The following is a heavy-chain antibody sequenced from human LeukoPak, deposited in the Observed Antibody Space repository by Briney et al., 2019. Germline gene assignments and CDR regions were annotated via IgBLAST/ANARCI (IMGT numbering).Heavy chain of an antibody. J-gene: IGHJ4*02. CDR1: GFTFSSYA. CDR2: ISYDRSNK. D-gene: IGHD5-18*01. V-gene: IGHV3-30-3*01. Sequence: GGSLRLSCAASGFTFSSYAMHWVRQAPGKGLEWVAVISYDRSNKYYADSVKGRFTISRDNSKNTLYLQMNSLRAEDTAVYYCARGGGIYSYGRYYFDYWGQGTLVTVSS. CDR3: ARGGGIYSYGRYYFDY.